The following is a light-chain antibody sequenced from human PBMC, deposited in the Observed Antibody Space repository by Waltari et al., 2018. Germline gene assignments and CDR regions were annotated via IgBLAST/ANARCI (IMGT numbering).Light chain of an antibody. CDR2: GTS. J-gene: IGKJ1*01. CDR1: QSVRST. V-gene: IGKV3D-15*01. Sequence: SCRASQSVRSTVAWFQQKPGQPPRLLIYGTSTRATGIPARFSGSGSGTEFSLTISSLQPEDFATYYCQQYDHWPWTFGQGTRVEAK. CDR3: QQYDHWPWT.